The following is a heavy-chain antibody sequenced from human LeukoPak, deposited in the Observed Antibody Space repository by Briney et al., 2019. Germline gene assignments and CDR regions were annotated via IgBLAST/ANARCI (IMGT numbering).Heavy chain of an antibody. CDR2: IYYSGST. J-gene: IGHJ6*02. V-gene: IGHV4-59*01. CDR3: ARGRNYGDDYYYYYGMDV. Sequence: SETLSLTCTVSGGSISSYYWSWIRQPPGKGLEWIGYIYYSGSTDYNPSLKSRVTISVDTSKNQFSLKLSSVTAADTAVYYCARGRNYGDDYYYYYGMDVWGRGTTVTVSS. D-gene: IGHD4-17*01. CDR1: GGSISSYY.